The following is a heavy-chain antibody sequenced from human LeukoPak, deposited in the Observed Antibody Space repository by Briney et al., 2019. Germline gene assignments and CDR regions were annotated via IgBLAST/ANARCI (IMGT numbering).Heavy chain of an antibody. CDR1: GGSISSGDYY. CDR2: IYYSVST. V-gene: IGHV4-30-4*01. J-gene: IGHJ4*02. D-gene: IGHD4-17*01. Sequence: NSSQTLSLTCTVSGGSISSGDYYWSWIRQPPGKGLEWIGYIYYSVSTYYNPSLKSRVTISVDTSKNQFSLKLSSVTAADTAVYYCARGTRSTTVTTRGMKPLDYWGQGTLVTVSS. CDR3: ARGTRSTTVTTRGMKPLDY.